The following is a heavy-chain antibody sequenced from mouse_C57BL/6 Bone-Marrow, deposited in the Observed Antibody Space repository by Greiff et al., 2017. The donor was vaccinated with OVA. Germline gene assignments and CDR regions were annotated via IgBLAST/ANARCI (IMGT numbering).Heavy chain of an antibody. D-gene: IGHD2-1*01. Sequence: VHVKQSGAELVRPGASVKLSCTASGFNIKDDYMHWVKQRPEQGLEWIGWIYPENGDTEYASKFQGKATITADTSSNTAYLQLSSLTSEDTAVYYCTSYGNFDYWGQGTTLTVSS. CDR2: IYPENGDT. J-gene: IGHJ2*01. CDR1: GFNIKDDY. CDR3: TSYGNFDY. V-gene: IGHV14-4*01.